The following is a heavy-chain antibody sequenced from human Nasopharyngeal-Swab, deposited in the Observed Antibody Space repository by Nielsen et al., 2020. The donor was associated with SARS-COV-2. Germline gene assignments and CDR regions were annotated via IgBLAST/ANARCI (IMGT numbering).Heavy chain of an antibody. J-gene: IGHJ6*03. D-gene: IGHD3-16*01. CDR3: AKEGDYYYYMDV. CDR2: ISYDGSNK. CDR1: GFTFSSYG. Sequence: GESLKISCAASGFTFSSYGMHWVRQAPGKGLEWVAVISYDGSNKYYADSVKGRFTISRDSSKNTLYLQMNSLRAEDTAVYYCAKEGDYYYYMDVWGKGTTVTVSS. V-gene: IGHV3-30*18.